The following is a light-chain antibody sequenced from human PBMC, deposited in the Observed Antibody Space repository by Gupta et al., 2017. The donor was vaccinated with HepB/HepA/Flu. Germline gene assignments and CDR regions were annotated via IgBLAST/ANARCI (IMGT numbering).Light chain of an antibody. V-gene: IGLV1-36*01. J-gene: IGLJ2*01. CDR1: SSNIGNNA. Sequence: SVLTQPPSVAEAPRPRVTISCSGSSSNIGNNAVYWYQQLPGKAPKLLIYYDDLLPSGVSDRFSGSKSGTSASLAISGLQSEDEADYYCAAWDDSLNGEVFGGGTKLTVL. CDR2: YDD. CDR3: AAWDDSLNGEV.